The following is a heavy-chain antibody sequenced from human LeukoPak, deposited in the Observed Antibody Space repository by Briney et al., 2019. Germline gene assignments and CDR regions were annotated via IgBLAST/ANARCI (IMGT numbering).Heavy chain of an antibody. Sequence: ASVKVSCKASGYTFNNFGFSWVRQAPGQGLEWMGWISTYNGNTNYAQKFQGRVTLTTDTSTSTGYMDLRSLRSDDTAVYHCARVALGSWYFDLWGRGTLVTVSS. V-gene: IGHV1-18*01. D-gene: IGHD2-15*01. CDR2: ISTYNGNT. J-gene: IGHJ2*01. CDR1: GYTFNNFG. CDR3: ARVALGSWYFDL.